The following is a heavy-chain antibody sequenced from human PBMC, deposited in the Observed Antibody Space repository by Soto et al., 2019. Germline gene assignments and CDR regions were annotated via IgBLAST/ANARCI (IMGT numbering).Heavy chain of an antibody. Sequence: ASVKVSCKASGYTFTSYDINWVRQATGQGLEWMGWMSPNSDDTGYAQKFQGRVSLTRNTSISTAYMELSSLRSEDTAVYYCARMSGSLGAFDIWDQGTMVTVSS. CDR2: MSPNSDDT. CDR3: ARMSGSLGAFDI. J-gene: IGHJ3*02. CDR1: GYTFTSYD. D-gene: IGHD2-15*01. V-gene: IGHV1-8*01.